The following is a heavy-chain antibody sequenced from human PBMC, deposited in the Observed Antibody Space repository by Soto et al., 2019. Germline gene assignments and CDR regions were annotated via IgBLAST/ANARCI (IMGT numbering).Heavy chain of an antibody. V-gene: IGHV5-51*01. D-gene: IGHD3-3*01. CDR1: GYTFSTYW. CDR3: ISGYYTWFDP. CDR2: IYPGDSET. Sequence: PGESLTISCKVSGYTFSTYWIGWVRQMPGKGLEWMGDIYPGDSETRYSPSFQGRVTISADKSISTAYLQWSSLEASDTAMYYCISGYYTWFDPWGQGTLVTVSS. J-gene: IGHJ5*01.